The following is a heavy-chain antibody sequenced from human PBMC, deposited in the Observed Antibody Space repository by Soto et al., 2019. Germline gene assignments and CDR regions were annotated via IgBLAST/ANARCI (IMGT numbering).Heavy chain of an antibody. V-gene: IGHV4-39*01. CDR2: VYSHGDT. D-gene: IGHD6-19*01. J-gene: IGHJ4*02. Sequence: LSLTFSVSGVSIRSPSYFWGWVRQPPGKGLEWIAAVYSHGDTHYNPSLKSRVSISVDTSANQLSLTLTSVTVADTAVYYCARLGGFSAGTFDYWGQGTLVTVSS. CDR3: ARLGGFSAGTFDY. CDR1: GVSIRSPSYF.